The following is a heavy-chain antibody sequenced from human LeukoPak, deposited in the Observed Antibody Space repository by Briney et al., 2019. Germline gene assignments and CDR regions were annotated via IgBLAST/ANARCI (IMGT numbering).Heavy chain of an antibody. Sequence: PGGSLRLSCAASGXIFRNYAMRWVRQAPGKGLEWVSAISGGGDRFYADSVKGRFTISRDNSKNTLYLQMSSLRVEDTAVYYCGKAEAGTYYFDYWGQGTLVTVSS. D-gene: IGHD6-19*01. CDR1: GXIFRNYA. CDR2: ISGGGDR. J-gene: IGHJ4*02. V-gene: IGHV3-23*01. CDR3: GKAEAGTYYFDY.